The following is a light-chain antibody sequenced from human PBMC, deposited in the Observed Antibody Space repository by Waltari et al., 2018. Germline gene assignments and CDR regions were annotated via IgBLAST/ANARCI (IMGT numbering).Light chain of an antibody. Sequence: EIVMTQSPATLSVSPGERATLSCRASPSVSSTLAWYQQTPGQAPRLLIYGASTRATGIPARFSGSGSGTEFTLTISSLQSEDFAVYYCQQYNNWPLFGQGTKVEIK. CDR3: QQYNNWPL. CDR2: GAS. J-gene: IGKJ1*01. CDR1: PSVSST. V-gene: IGKV3-15*01.